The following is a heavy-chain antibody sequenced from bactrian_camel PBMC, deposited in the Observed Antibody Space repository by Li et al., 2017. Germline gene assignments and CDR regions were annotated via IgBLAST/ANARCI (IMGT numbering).Heavy chain of an antibody. CDR2: IELDGTT. V-gene: IGHV3S63*01. D-gene: IGHD1*01. Sequence: QVQLVESGGGLVQAGGSMRLSCTISTGFAFDDYTMGWSRQAPGKEREDVSLIELDGTTHYGQYVEGRFTISQDNTKENGKNTVYLQMNSLKPEDTAMYYCKATYWINGPRRSRHDYEGQGTQVTVS. J-gene: IGHJ4*01. CDR1: TGFAFDDYT. CDR3: KATYWINGPRRSRHDY.